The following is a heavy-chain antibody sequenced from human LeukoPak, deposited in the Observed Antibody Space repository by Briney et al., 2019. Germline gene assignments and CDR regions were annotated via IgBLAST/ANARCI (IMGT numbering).Heavy chain of an antibody. CDR3: ARSCGGDCYSAVHAFDI. V-gene: IGHV4-61*01. D-gene: IGHD2-21*02. CDR2: IYYSGST. Sequence: SETLSLTCTVSGGSVSSGSYYWSWIRQPPGKGLEWIGYIYYSGSTNCNPSLKSRVTISVDTSKNQFSLKLSSVTAADTAVYYCARSCGGDCYSAVHAFDIWGQGTMVTVSS. CDR1: GGSVSSGSYY. J-gene: IGHJ3*02.